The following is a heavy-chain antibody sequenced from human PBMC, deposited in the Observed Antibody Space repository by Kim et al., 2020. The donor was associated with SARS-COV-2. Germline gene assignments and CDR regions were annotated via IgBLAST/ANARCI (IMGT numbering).Heavy chain of an antibody. CDR2: NPNSGGT. V-gene: IGHV1-2*02. CDR3: ARAIDY. J-gene: IGHJ4*02. Sequence: NPNSGGTNDAQKFQGRVTMTRDTSMSTAYMELSGLRSDDTAMYYCARAIDYWGQGSLVTVSS.